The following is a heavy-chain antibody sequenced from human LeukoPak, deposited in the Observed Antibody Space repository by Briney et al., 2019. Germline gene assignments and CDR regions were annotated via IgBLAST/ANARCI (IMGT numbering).Heavy chain of an antibody. CDR2: IYYSGST. J-gene: IGHJ2*01. Sequence: SETLSLTCIVSGGSISSGGYYWSWLRQHPGKGLEWIGYIYYSGSTYYNPSLKSRVTISVDTSKNQFSLKLSSVTAADTAVYYCARGLYGDYVFGWYFDLWGRGTLVTVSS. D-gene: IGHD4-17*01. V-gene: IGHV4-31*03. CDR1: GGSISSGGYY. CDR3: ARGLYGDYVFGWYFDL.